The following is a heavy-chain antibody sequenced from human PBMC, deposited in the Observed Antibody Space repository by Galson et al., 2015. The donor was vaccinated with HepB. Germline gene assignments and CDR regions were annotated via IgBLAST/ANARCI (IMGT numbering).Heavy chain of an antibody. CDR1: GGSISSGGYY. CDR2: IYYSGST. D-gene: IGHD4-17*01. V-gene: IGHV4-31*03. CDR3: ARDRYGDYGAFDI. Sequence: TLSLTCTVSGGSISSGGYYWSWIRQHPGKGLEWIGYIYYSGSTYYNPSLKSRVTISVDTSKNQFSLKLSSVTAADTAVYYCARDRYGDYGAFDIWGQGTMVTVSS. J-gene: IGHJ3*02.